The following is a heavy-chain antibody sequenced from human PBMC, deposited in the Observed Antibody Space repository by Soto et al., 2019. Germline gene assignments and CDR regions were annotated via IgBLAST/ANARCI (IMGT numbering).Heavy chain of an antibody. D-gene: IGHD1-26*01. CDR2: INHSGST. CDR3: ASGRSKGDFDY. Sequence: QVQLQQWGAGLLKPSETLSLTCAVYGGSFSGYYWSWIRQPPGKGLEWIGEINHSGSTNYNPSLKSRVPISVGTAKNPFSLKLSSVTAADTAVYYCASGRSKGDFDYWGQGTLVTVSS. CDR1: GGSFSGYY. J-gene: IGHJ4*02. V-gene: IGHV4-34*01.